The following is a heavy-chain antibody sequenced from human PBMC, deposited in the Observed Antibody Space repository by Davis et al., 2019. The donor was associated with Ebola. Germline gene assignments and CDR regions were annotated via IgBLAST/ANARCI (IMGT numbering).Heavy chain of an antibody. CDR2: IIPILGIA. Sequence: SVKVSCKASGGTFSSYTISWVRQAPGQGLEWMGRIIPILGIANYAQKFQGRVTITADKSTRTAYMELSSLRSEDTAVYYCAADEGEILWFGELNVWGQGTTVTVSS. J-gene: IGHJ6*02. CDR1: GGTFSSYT. CDR3: AADEGEILWFGELNV. D-gene: IGHD3-10*01. V-gene: IGHV1-69*02.